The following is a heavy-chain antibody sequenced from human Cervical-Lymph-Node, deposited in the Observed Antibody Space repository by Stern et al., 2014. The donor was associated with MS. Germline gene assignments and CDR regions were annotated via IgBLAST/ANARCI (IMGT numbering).Heavy chain of an antibody. Sequence: QLVQSGSEVKKPGSSVKVSCKASGGTFRNYALSWVRQAPGQGLEWMGVIIPVSGTATYAQKFQGRVIIIADESTGTVFMEMSSLGSEDTAVYYCAIFHPPRWGQGTMVTVSS. J-gene: IGHJ3*01. V-gene: IGHV1-69*01. CDR3: AIFHPPR. CDR1: GGTFRNYA. CDR2: IIPVSGTA. D-gene: IGHD6-6*01.